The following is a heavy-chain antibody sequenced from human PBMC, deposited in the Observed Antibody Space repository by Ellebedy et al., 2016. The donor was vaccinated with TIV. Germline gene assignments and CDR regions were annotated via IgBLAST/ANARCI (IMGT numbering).Heavy chain of an antibody. J-gene: IGHJ4*02. CDR1: GFTFSGYW. CDR2: IDSDGSRT. CDR3: ARGAPYESSGADY. Sequence: PGGSLRLSCAASGFTFSGYWMHWVRQAPGKGLEWVSRIDSDGSRTSYADTVRGRFTIPRDNAKNTLYLQMNSLRAEDTDVYYCARGAPYESSGADYWGQGTLVTVSS. D-gene: IGHD3-22*01. V-gene: IGHV3-74*01.